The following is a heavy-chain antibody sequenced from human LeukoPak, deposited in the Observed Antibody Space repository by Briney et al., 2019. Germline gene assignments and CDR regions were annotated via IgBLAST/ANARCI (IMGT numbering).Heavy chain of an antibody. Sequence: GASLRLSCAASGFNVGSKHMNWVRQAPGKGLEWVSGIYPGGDSYYADSLKGRFIISRDISKSTVFLQMNSLRDEDTAVCYCARLNFGDDYWGQGALVTVSS. CDR1: GFNVGSKH. D-gene: IGHD4-17*01. V-gene: IGHV3-53*01. CDR3: ARLNFGDDY. J-gene: IGHJ4*02. CDR2: IYPGGDS.